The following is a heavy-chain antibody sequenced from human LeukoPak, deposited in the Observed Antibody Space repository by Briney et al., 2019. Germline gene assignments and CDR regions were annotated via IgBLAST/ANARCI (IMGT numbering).Heavy chain of an antibody. V-gene: IGHV1-69*13. CDR3: ARYVGEMAGFDY. J-gene: IGHJ4*02. Sequence: SVKVSCKASGGTFSSYAISWVRQAPGQGLEWMEGIIPIFGTANYAQKFQGRVTITADESTSTAYMELSSLRSEDTAVYYCARYVGEMAGFDYWGQGTLVTVSS. D-gene: IGHD3-10*01. CDR1: GGTFSSYA. CDR2: IIPIFGTA.